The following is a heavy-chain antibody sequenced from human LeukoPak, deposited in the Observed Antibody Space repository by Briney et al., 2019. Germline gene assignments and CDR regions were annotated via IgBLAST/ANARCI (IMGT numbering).Heavy chain of an antibody. CDR3: AVGITILGVAASFDS. Sequence: PSETLSLTCAVYGASYNAYYWSWIRQPPGKGLEWIGHIDHRGTATYNPSLKSRLTISADASKNQFSLKLNSVTDADTAVYYCAVGITILGVAASFDSWGQGNLVIVSS. D-gene: IGHD3-3*01. J-gene: IGHJ4*02. V-gene: IGHV4-34*01. CDR2: IDHRGTA. CDR1: GASYNAYY.